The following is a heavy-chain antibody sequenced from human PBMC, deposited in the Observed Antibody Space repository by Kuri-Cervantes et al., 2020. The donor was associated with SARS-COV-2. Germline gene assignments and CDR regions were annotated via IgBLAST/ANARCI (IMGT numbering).Heavy chain of an antibody. CDR3: ARVDWATVANDAFDI. CDR2: VYHGGST. J-gene: IGHJ3*02. V-gene: IGHV4-38-2*02. CDR1: GYSSSSGDY. Sequence: TETLSLTCTVSGYSSSSGDYWGWLRQPPGKGLEWIGSVYHGGSTYYNPSLKTRDTISVDTSKNQFSLKLSSVTAADTAVYYCARVDWATVANDAFDIWGQGTMVTVSS. D-gene: IGHD4-23*01.